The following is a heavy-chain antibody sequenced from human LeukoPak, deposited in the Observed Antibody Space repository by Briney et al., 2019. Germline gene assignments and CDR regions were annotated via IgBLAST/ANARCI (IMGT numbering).Heavy chain of an antibody. J-gene: IGHJ2*01. V-gene: IGHV3-23*01. CDR1: GFTFSTYA. Sequence: GGSLRLSCAASGFTFSTYAMSWVRQAPGKGLEWVSTISDSGANTYYADSVRGRFTISRDNSKNTLYLQKNSLRADDTAVYYCAKSMTLQWRGFFDLWGRGTHVTVSS. CDR2: ISDSGANT. D-gene: IGHD6-19*01. CDR3: AKSMTLQWRGFFDL.